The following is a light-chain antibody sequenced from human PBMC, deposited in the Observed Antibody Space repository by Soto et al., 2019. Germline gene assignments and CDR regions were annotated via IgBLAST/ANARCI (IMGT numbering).Light chain of an antibody. Sequence: EIVLTQSPGTLSLSPGERATLSCRASQSVTNNYLAWYQQKAGQAPRLLIYLASNRAAGTPDRFSGSGSGADFTLTINRLEPADFAVYFCQQYGSSPWTFGQGTKVDIK. CDR1: QSVTNNY. J-gene: IGKJ1*01. V-gene: IGKV3-20*01. CDR2: LAS. CDR3: QQYGSSPWT.